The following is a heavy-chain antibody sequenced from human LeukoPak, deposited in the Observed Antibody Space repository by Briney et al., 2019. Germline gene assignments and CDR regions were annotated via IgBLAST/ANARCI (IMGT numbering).Heavy chain of an antibody. J-gene: IGHJ4*02. D-gene: IGHD6-19*01. CDR3: AIPGIAVAGDLNYFDY. CDR2: IYYSGST. Sequence: SETLSLTCTVSGGSISSSSYYWGWIRQPPGKGLEWIGSIYYSGSTYYNPSLKSRVTISVDTSKNQFSLKLSSVTAADTAVYYCAIPGIAVAGDLNYFDYWGQGTLVTVSS. CDR1: GGSISSSSYY. V-gene: IGHV4-39*01.